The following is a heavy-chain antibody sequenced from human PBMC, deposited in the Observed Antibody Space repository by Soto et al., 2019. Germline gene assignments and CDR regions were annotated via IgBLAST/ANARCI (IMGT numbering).Heavy chain of an antibody. J-gene: IGHJ6*02. D-gene: IGHD1-7*01. Sequence: SETLSLTCTVSSGYISTYYWSWIRQPPGKGLEWIGYIYYTGSTNYSPSLKTRVAISMDTSKNQFSLNPSSVTAADTAVYYCAGAPNWDYFDFWGQGTTVTVSS. CDR2: IYYTGST. V-gene: IGHV4-59*01. CDR1: SGYISTYY. CDR3: AGAPNWDYFDF.